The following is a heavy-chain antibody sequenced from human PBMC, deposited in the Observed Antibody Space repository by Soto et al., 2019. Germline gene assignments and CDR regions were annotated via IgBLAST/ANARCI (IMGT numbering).Heavy chain of an antibody. V-gene: IGHV4-4*07. J-gene: IGHJ6*02. CDR1: GGSINTYY. CDR2: IYSGGAT. D-gene: IGHD5-18*01. CDR3: ARAPQRGYSLYSGILDV. Sequence: PSETLSLTCTVSGGSINTYYWNWIRQPAGKGLEWIGRIYSGGATSYSPSLKSRATMSVDTSKSKFSLKLSSVTAADTAVYYCARAPQRGYSLYSGILDVWGQGSTVTVSS.